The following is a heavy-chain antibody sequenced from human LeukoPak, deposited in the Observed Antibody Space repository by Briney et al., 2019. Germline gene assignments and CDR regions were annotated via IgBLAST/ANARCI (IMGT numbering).Heavy chain of an antibody. CDR3: ARDGKDYDTTGYFDY. J-gene: IGHJ4*02. D-gene: IGHD3-22*01. Sequence: GGSLRLSCAASGFTFSSYAMHWVRQAPGKGLEWVATISYDGSNKYYADSVNSRFTISRDNSKTTLYLQMNSLRAEDTAVYYCARDGKDYDTTGYFDYWGQGTLVTVSS. CDR1: GFTFSSYA. V-gene: IGHV3-30-3*01. CDR2: ISYDGSNK.